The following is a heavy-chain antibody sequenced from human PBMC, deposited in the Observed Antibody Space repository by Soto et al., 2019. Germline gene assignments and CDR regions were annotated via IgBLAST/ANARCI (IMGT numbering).Heavy chain of an antibody. J-gene: IGHJ4*02. CDR2: INSDGSGT. Sequence: PGGSLRLSCEASGFTFSAFWMHWVRQTPGKGLEWVARINSDGSGTTYADSVQGRFTISRDNAKNTVFLHMTSLRPEDTAVYFCTRVNTLTSAWPFDYWGQGALVTVSS. V-gene: IGHV3-74*01. D-gene: IGHD6-19*01. CDR1: GFTFSAFW. CDR3: TRVNTLTSAWPFDY.